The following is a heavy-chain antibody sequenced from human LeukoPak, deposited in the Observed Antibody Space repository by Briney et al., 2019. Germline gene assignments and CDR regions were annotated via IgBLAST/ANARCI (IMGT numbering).Heavy chain of an antibody. CDR3: AKDPYLEWRWLFDP. D-gene: IGHD3-3*01. Sequence: GGSLRLSCEASGFTFNYHAMSWVRQAPGKGLEWVSTISGSRSSTYYSDAVKGRFTISRDNSKNTMYLQMNSLRVEDTAVYYCAKDPYLEWRWLFDPWGQGTLVTVSS. CDR2: ISGSRSST. CDR1: GFTFNYHA. J-gene: IGHJ5*02. V-gene: IGHV3-23*01.